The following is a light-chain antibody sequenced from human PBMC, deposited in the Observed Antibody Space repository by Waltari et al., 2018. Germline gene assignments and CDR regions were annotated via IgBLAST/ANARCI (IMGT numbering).Light chain of an antibody. CDR1: RDIGLY. CDR2: TAS. J-gene: IGKJ1*01. CDR3: QQYHSSPWT. V-gene: IGKV1-16*01. Sequence: DVQMTQSPSSLSASVGDRVTITCRASRDIGLYLAWFQQKPGKAPRSLIYTASSLQSGAPSTFSGSGSGTEFTLTISSLQPEDFAVYYCQQYHSSPWTFGQGTKVEIK.